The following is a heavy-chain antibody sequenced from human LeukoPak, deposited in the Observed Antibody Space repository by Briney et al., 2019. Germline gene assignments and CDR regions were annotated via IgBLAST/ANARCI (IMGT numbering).Heavy chain of an antibody. CDR2: IYHSGST. Sequence: PSETLSLTCSVSGYFISRGYYWGWIRQPPGEGLEWIGNIYHSGSTYYNPSLKSRVTISVDTSKNQFSLKLTSVTAADTAVYYCARGDPLNWVFDYWGQGTLVTVSS. CDR1: GYFISRGYY. J-gene: IGHJ4*02. D-gene: IGHD3-16*01. CDR3: ARGDPLNWVFDY. V-gene: IGHV4-38-2*02.